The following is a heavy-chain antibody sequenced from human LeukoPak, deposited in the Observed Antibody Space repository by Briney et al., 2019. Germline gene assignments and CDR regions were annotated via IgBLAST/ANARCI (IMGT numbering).Heavy chain of an antibody. CDR1: GYTFTSYD. V-gene: IGHV1-8*01. Sequence: ASVKVTCKASGYTFTSYDIGWVRQATEQGLEWMGWMNPNSGNTGYAQKFQGRVTMTRSTSISTAYMELSSLRFEDTAVYYCTRSVRNGHIDYWGQGTLVTVSS. CDR3: TRSVRNGHIDY. D-gene: IGHD2-21*01. J-gene: IGHJ4*02. CDR2: MNPNSGNT.